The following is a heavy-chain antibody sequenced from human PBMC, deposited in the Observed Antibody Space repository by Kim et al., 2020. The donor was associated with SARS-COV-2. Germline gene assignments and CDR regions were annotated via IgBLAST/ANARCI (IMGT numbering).Heavy chain of an antibody. V-gene: IGHV1-58*01. CDR2: IVVGNGKT. D-gene: IGHD4-4*01. Sequence: SVKVSCKASGFTFTNSAVQWVRQARGQRLEWIGWIVVGNGKTNYAQNFQKRVTITRDKSTNTAYMELSSLTSEDTAVYFCAADDLTTLLWGQGTLVTVSS. CDR3: AADDLTTLL. J-gene: IGHJ4*02. CDR1: GFTFTNSA.